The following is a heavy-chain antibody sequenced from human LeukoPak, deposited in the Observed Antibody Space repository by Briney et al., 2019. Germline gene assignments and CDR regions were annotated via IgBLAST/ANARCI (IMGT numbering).Heavy chain of an antibody. CDR2: ITSDGSGT. D-gene: IGHD2-2*01. V-gene: IGHV3-74*01. J-gene: IGHJ4*02. Sequence: GGSLRLSCAASGFTFNNYFMHWVRQAPGKGLVWVSRITSDGSGTNYADSVKGRFTICRDNAKNTLYLQMNSLRVEDTAVYYCVNLGYCTTSSCQPWGQGTLVTVSS. CDR3: VNLGYCTTSSCQP. CDR1: GFTFNNYF.